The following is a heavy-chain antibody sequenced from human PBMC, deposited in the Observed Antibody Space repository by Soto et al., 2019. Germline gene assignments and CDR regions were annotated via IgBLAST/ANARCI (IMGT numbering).Heavy chain of an antibody. CDR2: INVYNGNT. CDR3: ARISSDSSGWLTDY. CDR1: FYTFTMKS. Sequence: ACVXVSFKASFYTFTMKSICWFRQAPGQGLDWMGWINVYNGNTKYAQQLQGRVTLTTDTSTSTAYMDLRSLRSDDTAVYYCARISSDSSGWLTDYWGQGTLVTVYS. D-gene: IGHD6-19*01. J-gene: IGHJ4*02. V-gene: IGHV1-18*01.